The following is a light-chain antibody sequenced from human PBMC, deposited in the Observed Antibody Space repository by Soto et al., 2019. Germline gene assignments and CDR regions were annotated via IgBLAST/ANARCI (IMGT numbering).Light chain of an antibody. CDR3: QHYNSYSEA. J-gene: IGKJ1*01. Sequence: DIQRTQSPSTLSGSLGDRFTITCLASQTISSWLAWYQQKPGKAPKLLIYKASTLKSGVPSRFSGSGSGTEFTLTISSLQPDDFATYYCQHYNSYSEAFGQGTKVDIK. CDR2: KAS. V-gene: IGKV1-5*03. CDR1: QTISSW.